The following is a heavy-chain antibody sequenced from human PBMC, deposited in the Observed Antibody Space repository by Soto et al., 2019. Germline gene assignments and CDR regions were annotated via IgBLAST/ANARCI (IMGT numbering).Heavy chain of an antibody. CDR2: ITESGGDT. J-gene: IGHJ6*02. V-gene: IGHV3-23*01. CDR1: GFTFGNFV. CDR3: TRASSDRNHMEV. Sequence: GGSLRHSCAASGFTFGNFVMRWVRQTPGKGLEWVSTITESGGDTYYTDSVKGRFTISRDNSKNTLYLQMTSLRAEDTALYYCTRASSDRNHMEVWGPGTTVTVSS.